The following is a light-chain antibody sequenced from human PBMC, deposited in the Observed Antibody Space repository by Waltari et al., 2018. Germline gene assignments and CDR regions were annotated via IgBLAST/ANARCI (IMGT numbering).Light chain of an antibody. V-gene: IGKV1-9*01. CDR2: AAS. J-gene: IGKJ1*01. Sequence: IQLKQSPFSMSASVGTRVTITFRASQGISNYLAWYQQKPGKAPKLLIYAASTLQSGVPSRFSGSGSGTDFTLTISSLQPEDFATYYCQQLNSYQWTFGQGTKVEIK. CDR1: QGISNY. CDR3: QQLNSYQWT.